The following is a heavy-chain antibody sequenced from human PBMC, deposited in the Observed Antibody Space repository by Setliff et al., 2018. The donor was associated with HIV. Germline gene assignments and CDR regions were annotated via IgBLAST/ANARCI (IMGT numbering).Heavy chain of an antibody. V-gene: IGHV3-7*03. D-gene: IGHD1-26*01. CDR1: GFTFSSRW. J-gene: IGHJ6*02. CDR2: IKQDGSEN. Sequence: GGSLRLSCAASGFTFSSRWMTWVRQAPGKGLEWVANIKQDGSENYFVDSVKGRFTISRDNARNSLYLQMDSLRAEDTALYYCVRISGSNGHYYYGLDVWGQGTTVTVSS. CDR3: VRISGSNGHYYYGLDV.